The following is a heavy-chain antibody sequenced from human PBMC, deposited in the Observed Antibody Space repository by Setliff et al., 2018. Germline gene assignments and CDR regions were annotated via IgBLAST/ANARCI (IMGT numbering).Heavy chain of an antibody. CDR2: IYPSGST. D-gene: IGHD6-6*01. CDR1: GDSISGSNW. CDR3: ARGRNIAARLLDS. V-gene: IGHV4-4*02. Sequence: PSGTLSLTCAVSGDSISGSNWWSWVRQAPGRGLEWIGEIYPSGSTNYNPSLKSRVTISMDKSNNQFSLRLSSVTAADTAVYFCARGRNIAARLLDSWGQGTLVTVSS. J-gene: IGHJ4*02.